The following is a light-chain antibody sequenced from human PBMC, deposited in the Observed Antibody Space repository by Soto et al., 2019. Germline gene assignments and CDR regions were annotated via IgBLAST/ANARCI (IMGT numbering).Light chain of an antibody. CDR2: GVS. CDR1: QSVSSSY. CDR3: QQYGSSPVT. V-gene: IGKV3-20*01. Sequence: EIVLTQSPGTLSLSPGERATLSCRASQSVSSSYLAWYQQKPGQAPRRLIYGVSSRATGIPDSFSGSGSGTDFTLTISRLEPEDFAVYYCQQYGSSPVTFGQGTKVEIK. J-gene: IGKJ1*01.